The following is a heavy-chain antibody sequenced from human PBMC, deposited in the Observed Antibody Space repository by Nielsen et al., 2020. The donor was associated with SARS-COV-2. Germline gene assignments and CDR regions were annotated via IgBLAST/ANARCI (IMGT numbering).Heavy chain of an antibody. V-gene: IGHV1-18*04. D-gene: IGHD2-2*01. CDR3: ARTRPFYYGLGV. CDR1: GYSFVTYG. J-gene: IGHJ6*02. Sequence: ASVKVSCKASGYSFVTYGISWVRQAPARGLEWMGWIAVYNGHAEYAQNFKGRVTLSTDTFTDTAYIDLRSLRYDDTAVYYCARTRPFYYGLGVWGQGTTVTVSS. CDR2: IAVYNGHA.